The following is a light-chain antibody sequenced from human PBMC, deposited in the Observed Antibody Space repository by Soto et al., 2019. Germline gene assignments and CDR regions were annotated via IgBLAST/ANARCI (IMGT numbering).Light chain of an antibody. CDR3: QKYNSYPYT. CDR1: QSISSW. Sequence: DIQMTQSPSTLSASVGDRVTITCRASQSISSWLAWYQQKPGKAPKLLIYDASSLESGVPSRFSGSGSGTEFTLTISSLQPDDFATYYCQKYNSYPYTFGQGKKLEIK. V-gene: IGKV1-5*01. J-gene: IGKJ2*01. CDR2: DAS.